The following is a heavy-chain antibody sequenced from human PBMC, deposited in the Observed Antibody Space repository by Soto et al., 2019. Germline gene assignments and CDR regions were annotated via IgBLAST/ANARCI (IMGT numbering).Heavy chain of an antibody. J-gene: IGHJ5*02. D-gene: IGHD2-15*01. Sequence: ASVKVSCKASGYTFTSYYMHWVRQAPGQGLEWMGIINPSGGSTSYAQKFQGRVTMTRDTSTSTVYMELSSLRSEDTAVYYCARERTFYCSGGSCYSGWLDPWGHGPLVTVSS. CDR2: INPSGGST. CDR1: GYTFTSYY. CDR3: ARERTFYCSGGSCYSGWLDP. V-gene: IGHV1-46*01.